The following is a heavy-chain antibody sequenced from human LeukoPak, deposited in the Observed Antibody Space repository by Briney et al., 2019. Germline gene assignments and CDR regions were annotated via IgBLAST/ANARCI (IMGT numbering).Heavy chain of an antibody. D-gene: IGHD5-24*01. CDR2: INHSGST. Sequence: SETLSLTCAVYGGSFSGYYWSWIRQPPGKGLEWIGEINHSGSTNYNPSLKSRVTISVDTSKNQFSLKLSSVTAADTAVYYCARGLRWLQSSHPSRHFDYWGQGTLVTVSS. CDR3: ARGLRWLQSSHPSRHFDY. J-gene: IGHJ4*02. V-gene: IGHV4-34*01. CDR1: GGSFSGYY.